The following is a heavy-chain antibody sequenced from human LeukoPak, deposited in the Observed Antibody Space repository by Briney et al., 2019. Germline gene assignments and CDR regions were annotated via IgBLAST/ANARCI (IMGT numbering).Heavy chain of an antibody. CDR1: GYSFTSYW. Sequence: GESLKICCKGSGYSFTSYWIGWGRQMPGKGLEWMGIIYHGDSDTRYSPSFQGQVTISADKSISTAYLQWSSLKASDTAMYYCASPSFRYSSSWYYMDVWGKGTTVTVSS. V-gene: IGHV5-51*01. CDR2: IYHGDSDT. CDR3: ASPSFRYSSSWYYMDV. D-gene: IGHD6-13*01. J-gene: IGHJ6*03.